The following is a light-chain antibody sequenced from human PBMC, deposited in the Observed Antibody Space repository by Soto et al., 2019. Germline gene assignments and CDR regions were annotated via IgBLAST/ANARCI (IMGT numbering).Light chain of an antibody. CDR1: QAISNY. Sequence: DIHMTQSPSSLSASVGDRVTITCQASQAISNYLNWYQHKPGKAPKLLIYDASNLETGVPSRFSGSGSVTDFSFTISSLQPEDIATYYCQQYDNLPITFGQGTRLEIK. CDR2: DAS. CDR3: QQYDNLPIT. V-gene: IGKV1-33*01. J-gene: IGKJ5*01.